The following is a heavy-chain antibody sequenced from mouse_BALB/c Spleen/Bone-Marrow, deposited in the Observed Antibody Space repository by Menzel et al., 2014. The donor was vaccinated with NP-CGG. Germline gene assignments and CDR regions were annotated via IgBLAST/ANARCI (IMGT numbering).Heavy chain of an antibody. J-gene: IGHJ4*01. Sequence: QVQLQQSGPGLVQPSQSLSITCTASGFSLTSYGVHWVRQSPGKGLEWLGVIWSGGSKDYNAAFISRLSISKDKAKSQVFFKMNSLQANDTAINYCARKGDGYAMDYWGQGTSVTVSS. CDR3: ARKGDGYAMDY. CDR2: IWSGGSK. D-gene: IGHD2-3*01. CDR1: GFSLTSYG. V-gene: IGHV2-2*02.